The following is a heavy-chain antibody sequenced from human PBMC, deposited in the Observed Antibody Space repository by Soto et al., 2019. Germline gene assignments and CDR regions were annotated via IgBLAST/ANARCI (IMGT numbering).Heavy chain of an antibody. D-gene: IGHD3-10*01. CDR2: TYYRSKWYN. J-gene: IGHJ6*02. Sequence: SQTLSLTCGISGYSVSSNSAALHWIRQSPSRGLEWLGRTYYRSKWYNDYAVSVKSRITINPDTSKNQFSLQLNSVTPEDTAVYYCAKDFYGSGSFNVWGQGTTVTVSS. CDR1: GYSVSSNSAA. CDR3: AKDFYGSGSFNV. V-gene: IGHV6-1*01.